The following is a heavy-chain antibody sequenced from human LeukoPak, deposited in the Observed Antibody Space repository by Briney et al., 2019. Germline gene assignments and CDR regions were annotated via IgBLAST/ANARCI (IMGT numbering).Heavy chain of an antibody. D-gene: IGHD3-10*01. V-gene: IGHV4-34*01. CDR1: GGSFSGYY. J-gene: IGHJ5*02. Sequence: SETLSLTCAVSGGSFSGYYWAWIRQVPGKGLEWIGEVTHSGGAKSNPSLKSRFTISIDTSKTQFSLNVTSLTAADTAIYYCARGRGSGSLSDWFDPWGQGTLVTVSS. CDR3: ARGRGSGSLSDWFDP. CDR2: VTHSGGA.